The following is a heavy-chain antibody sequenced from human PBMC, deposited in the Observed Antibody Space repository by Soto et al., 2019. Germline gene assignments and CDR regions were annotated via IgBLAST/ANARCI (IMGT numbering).Heavy chain of an antibody. CDR3: ARVRWTVAGPGHFDY. V-gene: IGHV4-59*01. CDR2: IYYSGST. CDR1: GGSISSYY. Sequence: QVQLQESGPGLVKPSETLSLTCTVSGGSISSYYWSWIRQPPGKGLEWIAYIYYSGSTNYNPSLKSRVTISVDTSKNQFSLKLSSVTAADTAVYYCARVRWTVAGPGHFDYWGQGTLVTVSS. D-gene: IGHD6-19*01. J-gene: IGHJ4*02.